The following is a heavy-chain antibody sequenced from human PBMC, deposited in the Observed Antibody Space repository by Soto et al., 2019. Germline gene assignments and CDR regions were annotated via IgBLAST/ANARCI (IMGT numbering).Heavy chain of an antibody. CDR1: GGTFSSYA. CDR3: ASLMVYYYDSSGLNWFDP. CDR2: IIPIFGTA. V-gene: IGHV1-69*06. Sequence: QVQLVQSGAEVKKPGSSVKVSCKASGGTFSSYAIRWVRQAPGQGLEWMGGIIPIFGTANYAQKFQGRVTITADKSTSTAYMELSSLRSEDTAVYYCASLMVYYYDSSGLNWFDPWGQGTLVTVSS. J-gene: IGHJ5*02. D-gene: IGHD3-22*01.